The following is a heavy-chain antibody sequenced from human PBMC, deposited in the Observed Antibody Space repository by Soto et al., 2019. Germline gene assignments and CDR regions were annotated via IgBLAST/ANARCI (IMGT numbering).Heavy chain of an antibody. J-gene: IGHJ4*02. CDR3: ARKYSGYDLAYFDY. CDR2: ISSSSSYI. V-gene: IGHV3-21*01. Sequence: EVQLVESGGGLVKPGGSLRLSCAASGFTFSSYSMNWVRQAPWKGLEWVSSISSSSSYIYYADSVKGRFTISRDNAKNSLYLQMNSLRAEDTAVYYCARKYSGYDLAYFDYWGQGTLVTVSS. D-gene: IGHD5-12*01. CDR1: GFTFSSYS.